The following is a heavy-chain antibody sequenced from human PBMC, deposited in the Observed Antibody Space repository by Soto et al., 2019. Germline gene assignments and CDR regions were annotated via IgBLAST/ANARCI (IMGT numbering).Heavy chain of an antibody. D-gene: IGHD5-12*01. V-gene: IGHV4-30-4*01. Sequence: SETLSLTCTVSGASISSGDYFWSWIRQSPGKGLQWIGYIYDSGSSYYTPSLTSRVTMSVDTSKNQFSLKLSSVTAADTAVYYCAREKGYISGPKNFDYWGQGTLVTVSS. J-gene: IGHJ4*02. CDR2: IYDSGSS. CDR1: GASISSGDYF. CDR3: AREKGYISGPKNFDY.